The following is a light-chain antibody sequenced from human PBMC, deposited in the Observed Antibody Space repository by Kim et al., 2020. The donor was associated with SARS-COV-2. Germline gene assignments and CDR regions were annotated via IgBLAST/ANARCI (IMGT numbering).Light chain of an antibody. Sequence: SYELTQPPSVSVSPGQTASITCSGDKLGDKYACWYQQKPGQSPVLVIYQDRERPSGIPERFSGSNSGNTATLTISGTQAMDEADYYCQAWDSSTRVVFGG. CDR3: QAWDSSTRVV. CDR1: KLGDKY. V-gene: IGLV3-1*01. CDR2: QDR. J-gene: IGLJ2*01.